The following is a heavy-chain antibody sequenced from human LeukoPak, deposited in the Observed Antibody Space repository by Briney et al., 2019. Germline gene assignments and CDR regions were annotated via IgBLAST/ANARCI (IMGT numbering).Heavy chain of an antibody. J-gene: IGHJ3*02. V-gene: IGHV3-23*01. CDR2: ISGSGGST. CDR3: AKDMNGGCGSCYPHDAFDI. CDR1: GFTFSSYA. D-gene: IGHD1-26*01. Sequence: GGSLRLSCAASGFTFSSYAMSWVRQAPGKGLEWVSAISGSGGSTYYADSVKGRFTISRDNSKNTLYLQMNSLRAEDTAVYYCAKDMNGGCGSCYPHDAFDIWGQGTMVTVSS.